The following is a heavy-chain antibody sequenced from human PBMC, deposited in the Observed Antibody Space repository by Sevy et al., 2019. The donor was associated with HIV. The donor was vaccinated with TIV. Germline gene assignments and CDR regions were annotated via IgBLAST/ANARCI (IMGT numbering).Heavy chain of an antibody. Sequence: GGSLRLSCAASGFTFSTYGMHWVRQAPGKGLEWVAVISSDGSTKYYADSVKGRFTISRDNAKNTLYLQMNSLRREDXXXXXXXXXXXXXXXXYPRFDPWGQGTLVTVSS. CDR3: XXXXXXXXXXYPRFDP. V-gene: IGHV3-30*03. CDR2: ISSDGSTK. CDR1: GFTFSTYG. D-gene: IGHD2-2*01. J-gene: IGHJ5*02.